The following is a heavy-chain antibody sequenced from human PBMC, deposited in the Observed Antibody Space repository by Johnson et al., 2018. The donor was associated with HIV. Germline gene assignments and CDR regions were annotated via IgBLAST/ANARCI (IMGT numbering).Heavy chain of an antibody. V-gene: IGHV3-23*04. CDR1: GFTFDDYG. CDR2: VTGTGGDT. J-gene: IGHJ3*02. D-gene: IGHD3-16*01. CDR3: ASQVRGLRLGVDAFDI. Sequence: VQLVESGGGLVQPGGSLRLSCAASGFTFDDYGMSWVRQAPGKGLEWVSGVTGTGGDTYYAESVKGRFTLSRDNSKNTLYLQMNKLRAEDTAVYFCASQVRGLRLGVDAFDIWGQGTMVTVSS.